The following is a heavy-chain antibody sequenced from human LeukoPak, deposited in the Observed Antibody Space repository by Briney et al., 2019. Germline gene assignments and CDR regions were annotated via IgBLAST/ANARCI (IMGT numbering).Heavy chain of an antibody. CDR1: GFTFSSYA. Sequence: GGSLRLSCSASGFTFSSYAMLWVRQAPGKGLEYVSAISSNGGSTYYADSVKGRFTISRDNSKNTLYLQMSSLRAEDTAVYYCVSGYCSGGSCLGDGYFQHWGQGTLVTVSS. D-gene: IGHD2-15*01. V-gene: IGHV3-64D*06. CDR3: VSGYCSGGSCLGDGYFQH. CDR2: ISSNGGST. J-gene: IGHJ1*01.